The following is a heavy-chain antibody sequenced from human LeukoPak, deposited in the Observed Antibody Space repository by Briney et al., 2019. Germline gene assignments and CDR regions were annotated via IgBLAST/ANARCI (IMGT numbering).Heavy chain of an antibody. CDR3: ARDLVSLPTTAPAPAFGY. CDR1: GFTFSSYG. Sequence: GGSLRLSCAASGFTFSSYGMNWVRQAPGKGLEWVSYISSSGSTIYYAESVKGRFTISRDNAKNSRYLKMNSLRAEDTAVYYCARDLVSLPTTAPAPAFGYWGQGTLVTVSS. CDR2: ISSSGSTI. J-gene: IGHJ4*02. D-gene: IGHD2/OR15-2a*01. V-gene: IGHV3-48*03.